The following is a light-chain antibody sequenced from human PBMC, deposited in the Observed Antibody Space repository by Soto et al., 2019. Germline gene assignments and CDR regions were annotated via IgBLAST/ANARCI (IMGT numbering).Light chain of an antibody. CDR1: QSISKY. CDR3: QHSHSTPFT. CDR2: AAY. J-gene: IGKJ3*01. V-gene: IGKV1-39*01. Sequence: DLPMTQSPSSLSASVGDRVTITCRASQSISKYLNWYQQKPGRAPKLLIYAAYSLQSGVPSRLRGSGSATDCTLTISSLQPKEFATYYCQHSHSTPFTFGPGTKVDI.